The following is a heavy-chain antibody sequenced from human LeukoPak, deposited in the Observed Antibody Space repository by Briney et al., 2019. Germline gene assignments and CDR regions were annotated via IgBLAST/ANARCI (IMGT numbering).Heavy chain of an antibody. V-gene: IGHV3-23*01. CDR3: TKLNPFDY. Sequence: PGGSLRLSCAASGFTFSNAWMNWVRQAPGKGLEWVSAISGSGGSTYYADSVKGRFTISRDNSKNTLYLQMNSLRAEDTAVYYCTKLNPFDYWGQGTLVTVSS. J-gene: IGHJ4*02. CDR1: GFTFSNAW. CDR2: ISGSGGST.